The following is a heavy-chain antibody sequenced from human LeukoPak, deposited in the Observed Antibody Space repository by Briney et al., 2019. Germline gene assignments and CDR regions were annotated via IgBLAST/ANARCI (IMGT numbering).Heavy chain of an antibody. CDR3: ARASLSEVAHGSGSYYNPIEAFDY. Sequence: QPGGSLRLSCAASGFTFSGSIMNWVRQAPGKGLEWVAVIWYDGSNKYYADSVKGRFTISRDNSKNTLYLQMNSLRAEDTAVYYCARASLSEVAHGSGSYYNPIEAFDYWGQGTLVTVSS. CDR2: IWYDGSNK. CDR1: GFTFSGSI. J-gene: IGHJ4*02. V-gene: IGHV3-33*08. D-gene: IGHD3-10*01.